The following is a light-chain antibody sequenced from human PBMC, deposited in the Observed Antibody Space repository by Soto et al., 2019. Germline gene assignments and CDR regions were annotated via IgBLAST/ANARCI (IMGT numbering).Light chain of an antibody. CDR3: SSYTRSSTEV. Sequence: QSVLTQPASVSGSPGQSITISCTGTSSDVGGYNYVSWDQQHPGKAPKLMIYDVSNRPSGVSNRFSGSKSGNTASLTISGLQAEDEADYYCSSYTRSSTEVFGGGTQLTVL. CDR2: DVS. J-gene: IGLJ2*01. V-gene: IGLV2-14*01. CDR1: SSDVGGYNY.